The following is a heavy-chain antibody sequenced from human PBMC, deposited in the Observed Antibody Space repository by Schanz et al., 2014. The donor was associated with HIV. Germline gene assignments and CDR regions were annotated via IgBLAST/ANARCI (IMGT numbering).Heavy chain of an antibody. J-gene: IGHJ4*02. Sequence: EVQLVESGGGLVQPGRSLRLSCAASGFTFDDYAMHWVRQVPGKGLEWVSGISWNSGSIGYADSVKGRFTISRDNAKNSLYLQMNNLRTEDTALYYCACECDYGGNSCFDYWGQGTLVTVSS. V-gene: IGHV3-9*01. CDR3: ACECDYGGNSCFDY. CDR2: ISWNSGSI. CDR1: GFTFDDYA. D-gene: IGHD4-17*01.